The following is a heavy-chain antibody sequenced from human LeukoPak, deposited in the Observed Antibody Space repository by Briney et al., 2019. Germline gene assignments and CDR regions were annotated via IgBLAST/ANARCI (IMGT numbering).Heavy chain of an antibody. V-gene: IGHV4-39*07. CDR1: GGSISSSSYY. J-gene: IGHJ3*02. Sequence: SETLSLTCTVSGGSISSSSYYWGWIRQPPGKGLDWIGSIYYSGSTYYNPSLKSRVTISVDTSKNQFSLKLSSVTAADTAVYYCARSDGYGLVGIWGQGTMVTVSS. D-gene: IGHD3-10*01. CDR3: ARSDGYGLVGI. CDR2: IYYSGST.